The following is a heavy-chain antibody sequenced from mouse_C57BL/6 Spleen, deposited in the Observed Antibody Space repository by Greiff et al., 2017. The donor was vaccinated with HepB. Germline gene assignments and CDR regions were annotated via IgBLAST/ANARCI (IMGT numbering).Heavy chain of an antibody. CDR2: FHPYNDDT. CDR3: ARGDYGSSYWYFDV. V-gene: IGHV1-47*01. D-gene: IGHD1-1*01. Sequence: QVQLQQSGAELVKPGASVKMSCKASGYTFTTYPIEWMKQNHGKSLEWIGNFHPYNDDTKYNEKFKGKATLTVENSSSPVYLELSRLTSDDSAVYYCARGDYGSSYWYFDVWGTGTTVTVSS. J-gene: IGHJ1*03. CDR1: GYTFTTYP.